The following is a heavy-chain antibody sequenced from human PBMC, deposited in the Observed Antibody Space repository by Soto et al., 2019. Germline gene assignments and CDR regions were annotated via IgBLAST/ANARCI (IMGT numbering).Heavy chain of an antibody. V-gene: IGHV3-23*01. D-gene: IGHD3-22*01. Sequence: PGGSLRLSCVASGFSFSSYGMSWVRQAPGKGLEWASIISGSGDAKYYVDSVKGRFTISRDNSKNTMYLQMDSLRAEDTAVYYCAKDFDSDETSHGPNDYWGQGTLVTVSS. J-gene: IGHJ4*02. CDR1: GFSFSSYG. CDR2: ISGSGDAK. CDR3: AKDFDSDETSHGPNDY.